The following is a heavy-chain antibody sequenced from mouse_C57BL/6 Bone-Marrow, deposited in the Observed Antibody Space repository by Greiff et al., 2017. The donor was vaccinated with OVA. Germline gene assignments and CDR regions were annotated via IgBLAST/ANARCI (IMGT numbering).Heavy chain of an antibody. CDR1: GYTFTSYG. CDR2: IYPRSGNT. Sequence: QVQLQQSGAELARPGASVKLSCKASGYTFTSYGISWVKQRTGQGLEWIGEIYPRSGNTYYNEKFKGKATLTADKSSSTAYMELRSLTAEDSAVYFCARCWLLDVWGTGTTVTVSS. D-gene: IGHD2-3*01. V-gene: IGHV1-81*01. J-gene: IGHJ1*03. CDR3: ARCWLLDV.